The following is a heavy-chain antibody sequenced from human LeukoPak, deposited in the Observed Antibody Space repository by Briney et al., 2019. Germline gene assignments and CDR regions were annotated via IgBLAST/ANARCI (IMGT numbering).Heavy chain of an antibody. CDR1: GGSISSYY. CDR2: IYYSGST. J-gene: IGHJ6*03. CDR3: ARDSSGSHYYYYYYYMDV. D-gene: IGHD1-26*01. V-gene: IGHV4-59*01. Sequence: SETLSLTCTVSGGSISSYYWSWIRQPPGKGLEWIGYIYYSGSTNYNPSLKSRVTVSVDTSKNQFSLKLSSVTAADTAVYYCARDSSGSHYYYYYYYMDVWGKGATVTVSS.